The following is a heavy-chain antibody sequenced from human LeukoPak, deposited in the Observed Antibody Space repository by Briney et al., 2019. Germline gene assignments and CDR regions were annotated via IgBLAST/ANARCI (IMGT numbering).Heavy chain of an antibody. V-gene: IGHV3-30*04. J-gene: IGHJ4*02. Sequence: GGSLRLSCAASGFTFASYAMHWVRQPPGRGLEWVTLLAYDGTNKQYADSVKGRFTISRDNSQNTVDLQMDSLRAEDTAVYYCARGGPLGDTNRFDFWGQGILVTVSS. CDR2: LAYDGTNK. D-gene: IGHD1-14*01. CDR1: GFTFASYA. CDR3: ARGGPLGDTNRFDF.